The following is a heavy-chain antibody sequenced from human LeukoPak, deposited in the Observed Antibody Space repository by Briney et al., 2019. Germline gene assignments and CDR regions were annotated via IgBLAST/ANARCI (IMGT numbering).Heavy chain of an antibody. CDR3: AKAQGGLYYGSGSGYFDY. V-gene: IGHV3-23*01. D-gene: IGHD3-10*01. CDR1: GFTFSSYA. Sequence: PAGSLRLSCAASGFTFSSYAMSWVRQAPRKVLEWVSAISGSGGSTYYADSVKGRSTISRDNSKNTLYLQMNSLRAEDTAVYYCAKAQGGLYYGSGSGYFDYWGQGTLVTVSS. J-gene: IGHJ4*02. CDR2: ISGSGGST.